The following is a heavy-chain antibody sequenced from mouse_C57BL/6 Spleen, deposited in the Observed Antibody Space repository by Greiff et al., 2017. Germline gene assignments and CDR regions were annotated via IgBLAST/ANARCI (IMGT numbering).Heavy chain of an antibody. CDR1: GYTFTDYY. CDR3: ESRGLAGFAY. V-gene: IGHV1-22*01. Sequence: VQLQQSGPELVKPGASVKLSCKASGYTFTDYYMHWVKQSHGQSLEWIGYINPNNGGTSYNQKFKGKATLTVNKSSSTAYMELRSLASEDSAVYYCESRGLAGFAYWGQGTLVTVSA. D-gene: IGHD3-3*01. J-gene: IGHJ3*01. CDR2: INPNNGGT.